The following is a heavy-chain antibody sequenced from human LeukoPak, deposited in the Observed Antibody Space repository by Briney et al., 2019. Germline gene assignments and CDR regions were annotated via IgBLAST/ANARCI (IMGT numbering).Heavy chain of an antibody. Sequence: SETLSLTCSVSGGSVSSGSYYWNWIRQPPGKGLEWIGYIYYSRHTNYNPSLKSRVTISADTSKNQFSLKLSSVTAADTAVYYCARAYAGNFDSWGQGALVTVSS. CDR2: IYYSRHT. D-gene: IGHD4-23*01. CDR3: ARAYAGNFDS. J-gene: IGHJ4*02. CDR1: GGSVSSGSYY. V-gene: IGHV4-61*01.